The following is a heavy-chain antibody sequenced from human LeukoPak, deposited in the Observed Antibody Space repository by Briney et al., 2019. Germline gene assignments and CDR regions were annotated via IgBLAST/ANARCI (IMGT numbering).Heavy chain of an antibody. CDR3: ASRLYYTDAFDI. CDR2: IIPIFGTA. Sequence: ASVKVSCKASGYTFTSYYMHWVRQAPGQGLEWMGGIIPIFGTANYAQKFQGRVTITADKSTSTAYMELSSLRSEDTAVYYCASRLYYTDAFDIWGQGTMVTVSS. D-gene: IGHD3-3*01. J-gene: IGHJ3*02. CDR1: GYTFTSYY. V-gene: IGHV1-69*06.